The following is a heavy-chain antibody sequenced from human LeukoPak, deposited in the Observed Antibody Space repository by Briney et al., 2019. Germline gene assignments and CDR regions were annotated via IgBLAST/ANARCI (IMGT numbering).Heavy chain of an antibody. Sequence: GASVKVSCKASGYTFTSYAMHWVRQAPGQGLEWMGWINPNSGGTNYAQKFQGWVTMTRDTSISTAYMELSRLRSDDTAVYYCARAEQWLGYNWFDPWGQGTLVTVSS. CDR3: ARAEQWLGYNWFDP. D-gene: IGHD6-19*01. CDR2: INPNSGGT. J-gene: IGHJ5*02. V-gene: IGHV1-2*04. CDR1: GYTFTSYA.